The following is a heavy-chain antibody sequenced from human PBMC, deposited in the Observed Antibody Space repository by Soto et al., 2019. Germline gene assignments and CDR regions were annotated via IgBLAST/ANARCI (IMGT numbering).Heavy chain of an antibody. J-gene: IGHJ4*02. Sequence: VQLLESGGSLVQPGGSLTLPCADSGFPFSSYAMSWVRQTPEKGLEWVAGISGGGNDRYYADFVQGRFTFSRDNSRNILYLQMNSLRADDTAMYFCARSLFMVAPDNEPFDYWGQGTLVTVSS. CDR1: GFPFSSYA. CDR2: ISGGGNDR. V-gene: IGHV3-23*01. D-gene: IGHD5-12*01. CDR3: ARSLFMVAPDNEPFDY.